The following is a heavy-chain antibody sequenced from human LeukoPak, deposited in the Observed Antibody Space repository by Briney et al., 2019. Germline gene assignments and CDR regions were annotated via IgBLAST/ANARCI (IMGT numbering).Heavy chain of an antibody. CDR1: GFTFSDYY. V-gene: IGHV3-11*01. CDR2: ISSSGSTI. D-gene: IGHD4-17*01. J-gene: IGHJ4*02. Sequence: GGSLRLSCAASGFTFSDYYMSWIRQAPGKGLEWVSYISSSGSTIYYADSVKGRFTISRDNAKNSQYLQMNSLRAEDTAVYYCARDRRPIHYERFFDYWGQGTLVTVSS. CDR3: ARDRRPIHYERFFDY.